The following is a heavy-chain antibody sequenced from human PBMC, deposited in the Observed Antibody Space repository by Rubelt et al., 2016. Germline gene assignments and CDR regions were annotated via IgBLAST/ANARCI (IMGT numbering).Heavy chain of an antibody. Sequence: QLQLQESGPGLVKPSETLSLTCTVSGDSISSYYWSWIRQPPGKGLAWIGYIYYSGSTYYNPSLNSRVTISVDTSKNQFSLSLSPGTAAETAIDYCARQIGMATTTPFDSWGPGSLVTVSS. D-gene: IGHD5-24*01. V-gene: IGHV4-59*08. CDR1: GDSISSYY. CDR2: IYYSGST. J-gene: IGHJ4*02. CDR3: ARQIGMATTTPFDS.